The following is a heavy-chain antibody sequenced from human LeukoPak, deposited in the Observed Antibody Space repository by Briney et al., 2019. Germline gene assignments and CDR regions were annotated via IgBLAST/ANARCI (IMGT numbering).Heavy chain of an antibody. J-gene: IGHJ4*02. CDR3: ARKDGDF. CDR1: GGSISSSSYY. Sequence: PSETLSLTCTVSGGSISSSSYYWGWIRQPPGKGLEWIGSIYYSGSTYYNPSLKSRLTMSLDTSKNQISLRLSSVTAADTAVYYCARKDGDFWGQGTLVTVSS. CDR2: IYYSGST. V-gene: IGHV4-39*07.